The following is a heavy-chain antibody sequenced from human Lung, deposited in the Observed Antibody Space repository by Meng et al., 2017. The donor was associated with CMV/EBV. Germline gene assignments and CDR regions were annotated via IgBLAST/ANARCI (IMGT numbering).Heavy chain of an antibody. CDR1: GGSISSGDYY. CDR3: ARDRTTGRYFDY. CDR2: IYYSGST. J-gene: IGHJ4*02. Sequence: QVQLPKPGPGLVKPSQTLSLTCTVSGGSISSGDYYWSWIRQPPGKGLEWIGYIYYSGSTYYNPSLKSRVTISVDTSKNQFSLKLSSVTAADTAVYYCARDRTTGRYFDYWGQGTLVTVSS. D-gene: IGHD4-11*01. V-gene: IGHV4-30-4*01.